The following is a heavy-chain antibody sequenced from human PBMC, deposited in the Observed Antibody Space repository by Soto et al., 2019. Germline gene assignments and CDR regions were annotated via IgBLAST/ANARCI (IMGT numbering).Heavy chain of an antibody. D-gene: IGHD3-3*01. V-gene: IGHV5-10-1*01. CDR3: ARQAIFGVIIIAFDI. Sequence: GESLKISCKCSGYSFSSYWITWVRQMPGKGLEWMGRIDPSDSYTNYSPSFQGHVTISADKSISTAYLQWSSLKASDTAMYYCARQAIFGVIIIAFDIWGQGTMVTVSS. CDR2: IDPSDSYT. J-gene: IGHJ3*02. CDR1: GYSFSSYW.